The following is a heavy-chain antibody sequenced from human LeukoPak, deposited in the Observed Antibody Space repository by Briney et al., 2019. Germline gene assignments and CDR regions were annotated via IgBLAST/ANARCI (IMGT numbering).Heavy chain of an antibody. J-gene: IGHJ3*02. Sequence: GRSLRLSCAASGFTFDDYAIHWVRQAPGKGLEWVSGISWNSGSIGYADSVKGRFTISRDNAKNSLYPQMNSLRAEDMALYYCAKDMSGSSLMNAFDIWGQGTMVTVSS. V-gene: IGHV3-9*03. CDR2: ISWNSGSI. CDR3: AKDMSGSSLMNAFDI. D-gene: IGHD1-26*01. CDR1: GFTFDDYA.